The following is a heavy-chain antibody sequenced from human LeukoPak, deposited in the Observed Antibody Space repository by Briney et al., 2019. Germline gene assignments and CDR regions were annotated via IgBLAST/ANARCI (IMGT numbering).Heavy chain of an antibody. D-gene: IGHD6-19*01. V-gene: IGHV4-59*01. J-gene: IGHJ4*02. Sequence: SETLSLTCTVSGGSINNYCWSWIRQPPGKGLEWIGYIYYSGSTNYNPSLKSRVTISVDTSKNQFSLNLNSVTAADTAVYYCVRRDNSGWNYFDYWGQGILVTVSS. CDR1: GGSINNYC. CDR3: VRRDNSGWNYFDY. CDR2: IYYSGST.